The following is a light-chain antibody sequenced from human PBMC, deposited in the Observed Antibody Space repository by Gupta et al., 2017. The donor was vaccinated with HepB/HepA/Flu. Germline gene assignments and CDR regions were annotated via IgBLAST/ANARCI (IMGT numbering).Light chain of an antibody. V-gene: IGKV2-28*01. CDR1: QSRRTNGYNY. J-gene: IGKJ5*01. CDR2: LRC. Sequence: DIVMTQSPLSLPVTPGEPASISCRSSQSRRTNGYNYLAWCLKKPGQAPQLLTPLRCNRDAGITDRFTAADSRISSALRKSRGDAQDVGGYYSRLTGPNPPLTFGEGTRVEIK. CDR3: RLTGPNPPLT.